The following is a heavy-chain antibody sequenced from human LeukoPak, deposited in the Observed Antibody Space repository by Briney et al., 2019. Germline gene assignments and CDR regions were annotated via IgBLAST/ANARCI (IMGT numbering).Heavy chain of an antibody. Sequence: ASVKVSCKASGYTFTSYGISWVRQAPGQGLEWMGWISAYNGNTNYAQKLQGRVTMTTDTSTSTAYMELRSLRSDDTAVYYCARVSDYYDFWSGYYLHNWFDLWGQGTLVTVSS. CDR1: GYTFTSYG. CDR3: ARVSDYYDFWSGYYLHNWFDL. V-gene: IGHV1-18*01. CDR2: ISAYNGNT. D-gene: IGHD3-3*01. J-gene: IGHJ5*02.